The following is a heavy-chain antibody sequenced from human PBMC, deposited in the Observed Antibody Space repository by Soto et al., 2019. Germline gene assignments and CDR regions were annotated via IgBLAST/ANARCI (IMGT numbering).Heavy chain of an antibody. V-gene: IGHV3-30*18. J-gene: IGHJ4*02. CDR2: ISYDGSNK. CDR3: AKDKEAYYGPISRYFDY. CDR1: GFTFSSYG. Sequence: GGSLRLSCAASGFTFSSYGMHWVRQAPGKGLEWVAVISYDGSNKYYAESVKGRFTTSRDNSKNTLYLQMNSLRAEDTAVDYCAKDKEAYYGPISRYFDYWGQGTLVTVSS. D-gene: IGHD3-10*01.